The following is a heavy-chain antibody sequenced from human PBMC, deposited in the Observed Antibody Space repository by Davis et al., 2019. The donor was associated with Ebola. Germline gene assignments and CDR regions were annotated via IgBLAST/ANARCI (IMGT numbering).Heavy chain of an antibody. CDR2: HSAYNGNT. CDR3: ARDGPDYYGLDV. V-gene: IGHV1-18*01. Sequence: ASVKVSCKASGYTFTSYDINWVRQATGEGLEWMGGHSAYNGNTVYAQKLQGRVTMTSDTSTSTAYMELRSLRSDDTAVYYCARDGPDYYGLDVWGQGTTVTVSS. J-gene: IGHJ6*02. CDR1: GYTFTSYD.